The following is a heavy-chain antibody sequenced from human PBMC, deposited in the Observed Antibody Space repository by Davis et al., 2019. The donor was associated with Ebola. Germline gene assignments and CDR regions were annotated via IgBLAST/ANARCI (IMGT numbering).Heavy chain of an antibody. D-gene: IGHD6-19*01. Sequence: SETLSLTCTVSGYSISSGYYWGWIRQPPGKGLEWIGTIYHTGTAYYKPSLKSRVTISIDTSKNQFSLKLSSVTAADTAVYYCARDQWLVDGGMDVWGKGTTVTVSS. CDR1: GYSISSGYY. CDR2: IYHTGTA. V-gene: IGHV4-38-2*02. CDR3: ARDQWLVDGGMDV. J-gene: IGHJ6*04.